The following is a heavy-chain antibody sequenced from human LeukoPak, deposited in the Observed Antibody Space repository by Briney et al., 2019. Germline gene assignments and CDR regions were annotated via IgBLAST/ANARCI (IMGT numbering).Heavy chain of an antibody. D-gene: IGHD2-15*01. CDR3: ARGDCSATSCYYFDN. CDR1: GLRFSGHY. Sequence: GGSLRLSCAASGLRFSGHYMSWIRQAPGKGLEWISYISSTITTIYYADSVKGRFTISRDNAKNSLYLQMSSLRAEDTAVYYCARGDCSATSCYYFDNWGQGTLITVSS. V-gene: IGHV3-11*04. J-gene: IGHJ4*02. CDR2: ISSTITTI.